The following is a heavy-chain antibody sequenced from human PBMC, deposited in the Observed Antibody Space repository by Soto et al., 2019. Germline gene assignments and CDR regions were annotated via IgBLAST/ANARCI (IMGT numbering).Heavy chain of an antibody. CDR1: GYTFTSYD. D-gene: IGHD1-26*01. V-gene: IGHV1-8*01. CDR3: AGEPPGGGGNGFDP. J-gene: IGHJ5*02. Sequence: QVQLVQSGAEVKKPGASVKVSCKASGYTFTSYDINWVRQATGQGLEWMGWMNPNSGNTAYAQKFRGRVTMTRNTPISTAHLELGGRRSEDPAAYSCAGEPPGGGGNGFDPWGQGTLVTVSS. CDR2: MNPNSGNT.